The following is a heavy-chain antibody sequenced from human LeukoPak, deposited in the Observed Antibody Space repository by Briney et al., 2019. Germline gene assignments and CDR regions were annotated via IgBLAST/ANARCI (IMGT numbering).Heavy chain of an antibody. CDR3: ASAPTSTYGDYVIGY. CDR1: GFTFSSYA. CDR2: ISGSGGST. V-gene: IGHV3-23*01. D-gene: IGHD4-17*01. Sequence: PGGSLRLSCAASGFTFSSYAMSWVRQAPGRGLEWVSAISGSGGSTYYADSVKGRFTISRDNSKNSLYLQMNSLRAEDTAVYYCASAPTSTYGDYVIGYWGQGTLVTVSS. J-gene: IGHJ4*02.